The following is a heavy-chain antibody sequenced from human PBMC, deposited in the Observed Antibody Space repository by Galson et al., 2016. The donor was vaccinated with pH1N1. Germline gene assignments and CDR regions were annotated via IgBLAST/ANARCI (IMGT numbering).Heavy chain of an antibody. CDR1: GYTFSNYG. CDR2: ISAYDGNT. CDR3: VRRVVGELLGNWFDP. J-gene: IGHJ5*02. V-gene: IGHV1-18*01. D-gene: IGHD3-10*01. Sequence: SVKVSCKASGYTFSNYGLTWVRQAPGQGLEWMGWISAYDGNTIYAQRFQGRVTMTADTSTSTADMELGSLRPDDTAIYYCVRRVVGELLGNWFDPWGQGTLVTVSS.